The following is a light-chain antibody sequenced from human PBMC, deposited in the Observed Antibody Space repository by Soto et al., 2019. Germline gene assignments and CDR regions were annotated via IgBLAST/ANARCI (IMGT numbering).Light chain of an antibody. CDR2: GAS. CDR3: QQYNNCPPYT. CDR1: PSVSSN. Sequence: EIVMTQSPATLSVSPGERATLSCRASPSVSSNLAWYQQKPGQAPRLLIYGASTRATGISAMFSGSGSGTEFTLTISSLLSEDFAVYYCQQYNNCPPYTFGQGTKLEIK. V-gene: IGKV3-15*01. J-gene: IGKJ2*01.